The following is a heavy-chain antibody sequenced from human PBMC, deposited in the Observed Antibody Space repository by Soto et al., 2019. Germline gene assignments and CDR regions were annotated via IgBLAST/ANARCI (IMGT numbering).Heavy chain of an antibody. CDR1: GGTFSSYA. CDR2: IIPIFGTA. D-gene: IGHD3-22*01. J-gene: IGHJ6*02. Sequence: QVQLVQSGAEVKKPGSSVKVSCKASGGTFSSYAISWVRQAPGQGLEWMGGIIPIFGTANYAQKFQGRVTITADESTSTAYMELSSLRSEDTAVYYSASGHTYYYDSSGYPFGMDVWGQGTTVTVSS. CDR3: ASGHTYYYDSSGYPFGMDV. V-gene: IGHV1-69*01.